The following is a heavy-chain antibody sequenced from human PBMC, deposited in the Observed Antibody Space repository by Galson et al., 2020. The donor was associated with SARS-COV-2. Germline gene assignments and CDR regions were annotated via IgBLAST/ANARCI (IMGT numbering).Heavy chain of an antibody. J-gene: IGHJ6*02. CDR2: IKSDGSSP. V-gene: IGHV3-74*01. CDR1: RFNFSSYW. Sequence: GGSLRLSCAASRFNFSSYWMHWVRQTPGKGLVWVSRIKSDGSSPFYADSVKGRFTISRDNAKNTLYLQMNSLRAEDTAVYYCARAAHSYGCRAYGMDVWGQGTTVTVSS. D-gene: IGHD5-18*01. CDR3: ARAAHSYGCRAYGMDV.